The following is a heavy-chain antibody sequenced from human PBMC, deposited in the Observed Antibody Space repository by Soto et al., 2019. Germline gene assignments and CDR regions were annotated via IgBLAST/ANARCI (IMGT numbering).Heavy chain of an antibody. D-gene: IGHD2-15*01. J-gene: IGHJ3*02. CDR3: AKGGGIVVVVAATLGFQAFDI. Sequence: GGSLRLSCAASGFTFSSYGMHWVRQAPGKGLEWVAVISYDGSNKYYADSVKGRFTISRDNSKNTLYLQMNSLRAEDTAVYYCAKGGGIVVVVAATLGFQAFDIWGQGTMVTVSS. CDR1: GFTFSSYG. V-gene: IGHV3-30*18. CDR2: ISYDGSNK.